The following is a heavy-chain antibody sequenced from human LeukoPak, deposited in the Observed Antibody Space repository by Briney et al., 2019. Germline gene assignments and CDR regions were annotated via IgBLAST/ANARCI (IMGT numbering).Heavy chain of an antibody. V-gene: IGHV3-7*03. CDR2: IKQDANEE. CDR1: GFTFSVYW. D-gene: IGHD2-15*01. CDR3: ARIVSGGSCIFDY. Sequence: GGSLRLSCAPSGFTFSVYWMSWVRQAPGKGLEWVANIKQDANEEDYVDSVKGRFTISRDNARSSLYLQMNSLRVDDTAVYYCARIVSGGSCIFDYWGQGTLVTVSS. J-gene: IGHJ4*02.